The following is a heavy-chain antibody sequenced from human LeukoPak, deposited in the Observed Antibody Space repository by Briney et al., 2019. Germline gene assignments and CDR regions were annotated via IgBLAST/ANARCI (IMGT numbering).Heavy chain of an antibody. CDR3: ARYTSSPGEGMDV. V-gene: IGHV3-66*01. J-gene: IGHJ6*02. Sequence: GGSLRLSCAVSGLTFSSNYMSWVRQAPGKRLEWVSVIYSGGSTNYADSVKGRFTISRDNSKNTLYLQINSLSAKDTAVYYCARYTSSPGEGMDVWGQGTTVTVSS. CDR2: IYSGGST. CDR1: GLTFSSNY. D-gene: IGHD3-16*01.